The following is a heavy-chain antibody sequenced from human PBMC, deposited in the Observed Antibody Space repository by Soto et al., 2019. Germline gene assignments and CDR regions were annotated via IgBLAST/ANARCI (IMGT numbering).Heavy chain of an antibody. V-gene: IGHV4-34*01. Sequence: PPGTLSLTCTAYDGSFSGYYLSWIRQTPVKGLGLIGEVSHRGGRNYNPSLKSRLTIPGHTSKNQFSLKLSSVTAADTAVYYCARVRKYCSGGRRYSHYYGMDVWGQGPTVTVSS. CDR2: VSHRGGR. J-gene: IGHJ6*02. D-gene: IGHD2-15*01. CDR3: ARVRKYCSGGRRYSHYYGMDV. CDR1: DGSFSGYY.